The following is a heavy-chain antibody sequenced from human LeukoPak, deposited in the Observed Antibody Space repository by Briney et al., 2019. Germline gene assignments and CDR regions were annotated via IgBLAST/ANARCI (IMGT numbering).Heavy chain of an antibody. Sequence: PSETLSLTCTVSGGSISRSSYYWGWISQPPGKGLEWIGRIYYSGSTYYDPSLKSRVTISVDTSKNQFSLKLTSVTAADTAVYYCARVSDISALGDKYFQHRGQGTLVTVSS. CDR2: IYYSGST. J-gene: IGHJ1*01. V-gene: IGHV4-39*01. CDR1: GGSISRSSYY. CDR3: ARVSDISALGDKYFQH. D-gene: IGHD3-22*01.